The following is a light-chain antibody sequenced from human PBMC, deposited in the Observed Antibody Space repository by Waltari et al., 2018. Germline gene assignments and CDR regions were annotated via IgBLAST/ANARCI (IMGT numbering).Light chain of an antibody. CDR3: AAWDDSLNGSL. CDR1: SSNIGSNT. V-gene: IGLV1-44*01. J-gene: IGLJ2*01. Sequence: QSVLTPPPSASGTPGQRVTISCSGSSSNIGSNTVNWYQQLPGTAPKLLIYSNNQRPSGVPDRFSGSKSGTSASLAISGLQSEDEADYYCAAWDDSLNGSLFGGGTKLTVL. CDR2: SNN.